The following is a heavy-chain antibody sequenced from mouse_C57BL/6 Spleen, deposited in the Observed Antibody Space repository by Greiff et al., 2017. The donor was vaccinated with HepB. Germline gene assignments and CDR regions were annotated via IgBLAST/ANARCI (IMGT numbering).Heavy chain of an antibody. CDR2: ISDGGSYT. CDR1: GFTFSSYA. Sequence: EVNVVESGGGLVKPGGSLKLSCAASGFTFSSYAMSWVRQTPEKRLEWVATISDGGSYTYYPDNVKGRFTISRDNAKNNLYLQMSHLKSEDTAMYYCARDSSYDYDRSAWFAYWGQGTLVTVSA. V-gene: IGHV5-4*01. CDR3: ARDSSYDYDRSAWFAY. J-gene: IGHJ3*01. D-gene: IGHD2-4*01.